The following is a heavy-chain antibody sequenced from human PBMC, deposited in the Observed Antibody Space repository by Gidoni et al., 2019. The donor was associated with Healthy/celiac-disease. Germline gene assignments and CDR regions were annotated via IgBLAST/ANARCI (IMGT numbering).Heavy chain of an antibody. D-gene: IGHD1-1*01. CDR3: ARAERYLPPYFDY. CDR1: GGSISSGTYY. V-gene: IGHV4-61*02. J-gene: IGHJ4*02. Sequence: QVQLQESGPGLVKPSQTLSLTCTVSGGSISSGTYYWNWIRQPAGKGLEWIGRIYTSGSTNYNPPLKSRVTISVDTSKNQFSLKLSSVTAADTAVYYCARAERYLPPYFDYWGQGTLVTVSS. CDR2: IYTSGST.